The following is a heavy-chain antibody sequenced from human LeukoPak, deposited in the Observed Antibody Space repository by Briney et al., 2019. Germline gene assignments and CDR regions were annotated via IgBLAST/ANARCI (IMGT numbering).Heavy chain of an antibody. CDR1: SGFITSGDYY. CDR3: AKTASSGSYYDS. Sequence: PSQTLSLTCTVSSGFITSGDYYWSWIRQPPGEGLEWIGYLYVGGSTYYNPSLKSRVTMSVDTSKNQLSLKLSSLTAVDTAIYYCAKTASSGSYYDSWGQGTLVTVSS. D-gene: IGHD1-26*01. J-gene: IGHJ4*02. V-gene: IGHV4-30-4*01. CDR2: LYVGGST.